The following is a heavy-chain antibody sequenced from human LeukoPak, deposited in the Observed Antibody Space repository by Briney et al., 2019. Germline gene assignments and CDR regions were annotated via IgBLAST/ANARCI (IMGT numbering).Heavy chain of an antibody. Sequence: SETLSLTCTVSGGSISSYYWSWIRQPPGKGLEWIGYIYYSGSTNYYPSLKSRVTISVDTSKNQFSLKLSSVTAADTAVYYCARVSRGWPYYYGMDVWGQGTTVTVSS. J-gene: IGHJ6*02. CDR2: IYYSGST. CDR1: GGSISSYY. D-gene: IGHD6-19*01. CDR3: ARVSRGWPYYYGMDV. V-gene: IGHV4-59*01.